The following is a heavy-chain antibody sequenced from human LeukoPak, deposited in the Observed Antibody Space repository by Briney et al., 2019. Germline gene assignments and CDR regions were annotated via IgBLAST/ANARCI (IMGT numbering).Heavy chain of an antibody. CDR1: GFILSGSA. V-gene: IGHV3-73*01. D-gene: IGHD3-22*01. J-gene: IGHJ4*02. CDR3: TRRFSDDSSGYFSY. Sequence: PGGSLRLSCAASGFILSGSAMHWVRQASGKGLEWVGRFTSKANNYATAYAASVKGRFTISRDDSKNTAYLQMNSLITEDTAVYYCTRRFSDDSSGYFSYWGLGTLVTVSS. CDR2: FTSKANNYAT.